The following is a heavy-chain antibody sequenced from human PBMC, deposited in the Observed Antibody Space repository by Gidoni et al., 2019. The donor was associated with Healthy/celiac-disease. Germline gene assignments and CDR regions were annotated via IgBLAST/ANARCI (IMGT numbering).Heavy chain of an antibody. J-gene: IGHJ4*02. CDR1: GGSISSGGYY. Sequence: QVQLQESGPGLVKPSQTLSLTCTVSGGSISSGGYYWRWIRQHPGKGLEGIGYIYYSGSTYYNPSLKSRVTISVDTSKNQFSLKLSSVTAADTAVYYCARGIAAAGIDYFDYWGQGTLVTVSS. D-gene: IGHD6-13*01. CDR2: IYYSGST. CDR3: ARGIAAAGIDYFDY. V-gene: IGHV4-31*03.